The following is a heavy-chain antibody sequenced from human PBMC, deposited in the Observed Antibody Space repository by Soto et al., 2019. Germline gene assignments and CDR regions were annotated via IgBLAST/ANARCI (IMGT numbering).Heavy chain of an antibody. J-gene: IGHJ3*02. V-gene: IGHV4-59*02. CDR3: AREMSYGWESDAFDI. D-gene: IGHD5-18*01. CDR2: MHYTGFS. CDR1: GDSVTGHY. Sequence: SETLSLTCSFSGDSVTGHYLTWIRQSPEKGLEWIGYMHYTGFSHYNPSLKSRLTISVDRSKNHFTLQLTSVTVADTAVYYCAREMSYGWESDAFDIWGQGTMVTVSS.